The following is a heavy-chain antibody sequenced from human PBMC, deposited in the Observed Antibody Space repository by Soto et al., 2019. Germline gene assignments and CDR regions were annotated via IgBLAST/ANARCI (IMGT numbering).Heavy chain of an antibody. CDR2: ISSSGNTI. CDR3: ARDRGVGTPDSFDI. J-gene: IGHJ3*02. CDR1: GFIFSSYN. V-gene: IGHV3-48*02. Sequence: PGGSLRLSCAASGFIFSSYNLNWVRQAAGKGLEWVSYISSSGNTIYYSDSVKGRFTFSRDNGKNSLFLQMNSLREEDTAVYYCARDRGVGTPDSFDIWGQGTMVTGSS. D-gene: IGHD3-3*01.